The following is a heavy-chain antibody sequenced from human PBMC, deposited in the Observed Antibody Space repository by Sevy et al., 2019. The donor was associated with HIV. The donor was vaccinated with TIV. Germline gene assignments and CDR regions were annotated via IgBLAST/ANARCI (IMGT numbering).Heavy chain of an antibody. Sequence: SETLSLTCTVSGGSMTSYYWNWIRQPPGKGLEWIGYIYYSGSTNYNPSLKSQVTMSVDTSKNRFSLTLISVTAADTAVYHCARSVGTGNYFDYWGPGALVTVSS. D-gene: IGHD2-21*02. V-gene: IGHV4-59*13. CDR1: GGSMTSYY. CDR3: ARSVGTGNYFDY. J-gene: IGHJ4*02. CDR2: IYYSGST.